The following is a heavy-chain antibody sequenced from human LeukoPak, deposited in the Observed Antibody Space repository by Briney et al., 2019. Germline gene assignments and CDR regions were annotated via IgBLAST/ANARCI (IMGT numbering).Heavy chain of an antibody. Sequence: PSETLSLTCAVYGGSFSGYYWSWIRQPPGKGLEWIGEINHSGSTNYNPSLKSRVTISVDTSKNQFSLKLSSVTAADTAVYYCARVANYGDFDYWGQGTLVTVSS. CDR2: INHSGST. J-gene: IGHJ4*02. CDR1: GGSFSGYY. D-gene: IGHD5-24*01. CDR3: ARVANYGDFDY. V-gene: IGHV4-34*01.